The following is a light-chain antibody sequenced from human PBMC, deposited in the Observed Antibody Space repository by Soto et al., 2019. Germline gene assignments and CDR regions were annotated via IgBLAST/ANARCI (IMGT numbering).Light chain of an antibody. CDR3: QQYGSSPRT. J-gene: IGKJ1*01. CDR2: GAS. V-gene: IGKV3-20*01. CDR1: QSVSSNS. Sequence: EIVLTQSPGTLSLSPGDRATLSCRASQSVSSNSLAWYQQKCGQAPKLLIYGASISATGIPARFSGSGSGTDFTLTISRLKPEDFAVYYCQQYGSSPRTFGQGTRVEIK.